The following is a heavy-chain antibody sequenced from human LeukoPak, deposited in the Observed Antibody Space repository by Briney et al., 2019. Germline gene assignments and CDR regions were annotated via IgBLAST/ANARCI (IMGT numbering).Heavy chain of an antibody. CDR2: IYPGDSRT. CDR1: GYTFATYW. Sequence: KNGESLKISCKGSGYTFATYWIGWVRQMPGKGLKWMGIIYPGDSRTTYSPSFQGQVTISADKSIRTAYLQWNSLKASDTAIYYCVRHLSDITSCPNYWGPGTLITVAS. J-gene: IGHJ4*02. V-gene: IGHV5-51*01. CDR3: VRHLSDITSCPNY. D-gene: IGHD2-2*01.